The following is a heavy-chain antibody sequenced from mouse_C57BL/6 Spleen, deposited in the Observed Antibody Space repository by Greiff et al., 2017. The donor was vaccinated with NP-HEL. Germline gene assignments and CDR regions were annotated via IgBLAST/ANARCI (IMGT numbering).Heavy chain of an antibody. D-gene: IGHD2-1*01. Sequence: VHLVESGGDLVKPGGSLKLSCAASGFTFSSYGMSWVRQTPDKRLEWVATISSGGSYTYYPDSVKGRFTISRDNAKNTLYLQMSSLKSEDTAMYYCARRGGNSLFAYWGQGTLVTVSA. CDR3: ARRGGNSLFAY. J-gene: IGHJ3*01. V-gene: IGHV5-6*01. CDR2: ISSGGSYT. CDR1: GFTFSSYG.